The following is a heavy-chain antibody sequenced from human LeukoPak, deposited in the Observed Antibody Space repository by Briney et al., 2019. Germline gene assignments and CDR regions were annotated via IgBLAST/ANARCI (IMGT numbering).Heavy chain of an antibody. V-gene: IGHV4-59*01. D-gene: IGHD2-21*01. CDR1: GGAISSYS. J-gene: IGHJ3*02. Sequence: SETLSPTRTVSGGAISSYSWSWISHPPEKGQKRIGYIYYSGSTNYHPSLKSRVTISVDTSKNQFSLKLSSVTAADTALYYCASYSPEPRDAFDIWGQGTMVTVSS. CDR2: IYYSGST. CDR3: ASYSPEPRDAFDI.